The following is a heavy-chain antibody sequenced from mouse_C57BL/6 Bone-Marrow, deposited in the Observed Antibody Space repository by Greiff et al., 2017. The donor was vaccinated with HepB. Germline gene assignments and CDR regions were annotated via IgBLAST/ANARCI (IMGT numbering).Heavy chain of an antibody. D-gene: IGHD1-1*01. Sequence: VQLQQSGPELVKPGASVKISCKASGYTFTDYYMNWVKQSHGKSLEWIGDINPNNGGTSYNQKFKGKATLTVDKSSSTAYMELRSLTSEDSAVYYCARFYDNFDYWGQGTTLTVSS. CDR2: INPNNGGT. V-gene: IGHV1-26*01. CDR3: ARFYDNFDY. J-gene: IGHJ2*01. CDR1: GYTFTDYY.